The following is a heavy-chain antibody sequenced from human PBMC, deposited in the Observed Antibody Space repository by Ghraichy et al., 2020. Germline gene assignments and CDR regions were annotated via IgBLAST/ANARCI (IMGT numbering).Heavy chain of an antibody. D-gene: IGHD5-18*01. CDR2: IYYSGST. Sequence: SETLSLTCTVSGGSISSYYWSWIRQPPGKGLEWIGYIYYSGSTNYNPSLKSRVTISVDTSKNQFSLKLSSVTAADTAVYYCATQEVDTAMVFNYWGQGTLVTVSS. V-gene: IGHV4-59*01. J-gene: IGHJ4*02. CDR1: GGSISSYY. CDR3: ATQEVDTAMVFNY.